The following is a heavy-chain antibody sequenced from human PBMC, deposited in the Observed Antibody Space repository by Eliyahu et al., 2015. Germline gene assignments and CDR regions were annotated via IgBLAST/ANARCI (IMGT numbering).Heavy chain of an antibody. CDR2: ISSSGSTI. CDR3: ARDRIVVVVAATYNWFDP. V-gene: IGHV3-11*01. D-gene: IGHD2-15*01. CDR1: XFXFXXYY. J-gene: IGHJ5*02. Sequence: QVQLVESGGGLVKPXGSLRLSCAASXFXFXXYYLXWIRXAPGKGLGWVSYISSSGSTIYYADSVKGRFTISRDNAKNSLYLQMNSLRAEDTAVYYCARDRIVVVVAATYNWFDPWGQGTLVTVSS.